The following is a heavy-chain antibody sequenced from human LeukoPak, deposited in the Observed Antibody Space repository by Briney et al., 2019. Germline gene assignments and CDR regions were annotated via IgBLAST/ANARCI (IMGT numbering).Heavy chain of an antibody. D-gene: IGHD2-15*01. CDR2: IYYSGST. CDR1: GGSISSGDYY. CDR3: ARGVVVVAATHYWFDP. J-gene: IGHJ5*02. V-gene: IGHV4-30-4*01. Sequence: PSQTLSLTCTVSGGSISSGDYYWSWIRQPPGKGLEWIGYIYYSGSTYYNPSLKSRVTISVDTSKNQFSLKLSSVTAADTAVYYCARGVVVVAATHYWFDPWGQGTLVTVSS.